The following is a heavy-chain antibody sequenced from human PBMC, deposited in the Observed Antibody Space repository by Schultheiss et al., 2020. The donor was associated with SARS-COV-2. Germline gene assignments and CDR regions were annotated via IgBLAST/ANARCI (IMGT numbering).Heavy chain of an antibody. V-gene: IGHV4-4*07. Sequence: SETLSLTCTVSGGSISSYYWSWIRQPAGKGLEWIGRIYTSGSTNYNPSLKSRVTMSVDTSKNQFSLKLSSVTAADTAVYYCASRGSSGWFNWFDPWGQGTLVTVSS. CDR1: GGSISSYY. J-gene: IGHJ5*02. CDR3: ASRGSSGWFNWFDP. CDR2: IYTSGST. D-gene: IGHD6-19*01.